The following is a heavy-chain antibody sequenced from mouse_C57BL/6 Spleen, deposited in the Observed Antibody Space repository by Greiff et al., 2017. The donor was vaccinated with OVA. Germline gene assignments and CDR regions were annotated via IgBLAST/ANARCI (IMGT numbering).Heavy chain of an antibody. Sequence: EVHLVESGGGLVKPGGSLKLSCAASGFTFSSYAMSWVRQTPEKRLEWVATISDGGSYTYYPDNVKGRFTISRDNAKNNLYLQMSHLKSEDTAMYYCARDASLTYWYFDVWGTGTTVTVSS. CDR2: ISDGGSYT. D-gene: IGHD1-3*01. V-gene: IGHV5-4*01. CDR3: ARDASLTYWYFDV. J-gene: IGHJ1*03. CDR1: GFTFSSYA.